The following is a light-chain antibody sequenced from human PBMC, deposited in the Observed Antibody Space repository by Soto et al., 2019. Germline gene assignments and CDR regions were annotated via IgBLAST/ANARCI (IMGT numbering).Light chain of an antibody. J-gene: IGKJ1*01. CDR3: KKYNTPRT. V-gene: IGKV1-5*01. CDR2: DAS. Sequence: DIQMTQSPSTLSASVGDRVTITCRASQSISSWLAWYQQKRGKAPKLLIYDASSLESGVPSRFSGSGSGTEFTLTISSLRPEDFATYYCKKYNTPRTFGQGTRVEIK. CDR1: QSISSW.